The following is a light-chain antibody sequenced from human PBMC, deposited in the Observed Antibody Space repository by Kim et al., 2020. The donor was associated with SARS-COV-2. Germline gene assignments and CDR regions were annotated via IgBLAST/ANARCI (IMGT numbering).Light chain of an antibody. CDR3: QQFGSSYT. CDR1: QSVSSSH. Sequence: EIVMTQSPATLSVSPGERATLSCRASQSVSSSHLAWYQQKPGQAPRLLLSGASSRATGIPDRFSGSGSGTDFTLTISGLEPEDFAVYYCQQFGSSYTFGQGTKLEI. CDR2: GAS. V-gene: IGKV3-20*01. J-gene: IGKJ2*01.